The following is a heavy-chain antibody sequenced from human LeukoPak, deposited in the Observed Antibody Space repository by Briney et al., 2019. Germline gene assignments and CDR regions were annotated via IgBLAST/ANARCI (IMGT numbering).Heavy chain of an antibody. CDR3: ARDRHAHYYDSSGYYPGAFDI. J-gene: IGHJ3*02. V-gene: IGHV1-2*02. Sequence: GASVKVSCKASGYTFTGYYMHWVRQAPGQGLEWMEWINPNSGGTNYAQKFQGRVTMTRGTSISTAYMELSRLRSDDTAVYYCARDRHAHYYDSSGYYPGAFDIWGQGTMVTVSS. D-gene: IGHD3-22*01. CDR2: INPNSGGT. CDR1: GYTFTGYY.